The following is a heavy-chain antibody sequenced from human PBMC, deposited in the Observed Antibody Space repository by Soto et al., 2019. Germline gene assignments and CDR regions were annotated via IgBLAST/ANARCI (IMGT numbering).Heavy chain of an antibody. CDR1: GFTFSSYA. J-gene: IGHJ4*02. CDR2: ISYDGSNK. Sequence: QVQLVESGGGVVQPGRSLRLSCAASGFTFSSYAMHWVRQAPGKGLELVAVISYDGSNKYYADSVKGRFTISRDNSKNTLYLQMNSLRAEDTAVYYCARDFVIVVVVAATVLDYWGQGTLVTVSS. CDR3: ARDFVIVVVVAATVLDY. D-gene: IGHD2-15*01. V-gene: IGHV3-30-3*01.